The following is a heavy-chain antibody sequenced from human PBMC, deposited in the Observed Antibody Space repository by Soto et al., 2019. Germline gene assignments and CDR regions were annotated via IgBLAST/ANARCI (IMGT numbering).Heavy chain of an antibody. J-gene: IGHJ6*03. CDR3: ATTEVKPRDYYMDV. V-gene: IGHV4-31*03. Sequence: QVQLQESGPGLVKPSQTLSLTCTVSGGSISSGGYYWSWIRQHPGKGLEWIGYIYYSGSTYYNPSLKSRVTIPVDTSKNQFSPKLSSVTAADTAVYYCATTEVKPRDYYMDVWGKGTTVTVSS. CDR2: IYYSGST. CDR1: GGSISSGGYY.